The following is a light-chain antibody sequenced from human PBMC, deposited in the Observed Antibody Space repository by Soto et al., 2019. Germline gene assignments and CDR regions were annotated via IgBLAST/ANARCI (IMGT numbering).Light chain of an antibody. CDR3: QQYVTSPWA. Sequence: EIVLTQSPGTLSLSPWERATLSCRASQSVSSSFLAWYQQKPGQAPRLLIYGASNRATGIPDRFSGSGSGTDFTLTISRLEPEDFAVYYCQQYVTSPWAFGQGTKV. V-gene: IGKV3-20*01. J-gene: IGKJ1*01. CDR2: GAS. CDR1: QSVSSSF.